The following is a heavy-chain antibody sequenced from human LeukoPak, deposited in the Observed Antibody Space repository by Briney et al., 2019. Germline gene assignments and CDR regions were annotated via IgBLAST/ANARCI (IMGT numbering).Heavy chain of an antibody. J-gene: IGHJ6*02. CDR3: ARDQLRYYGSGSYYSDMDV. Sequence: ASVKVSCKASGYXFTSYAVSWVRQAPGQGLEWMGWVSAYNGVTNYAQKFQGRVTMTTDTSTTTGCMELRSLRFDDTAVYYCARDQLRYYGSGSYYSDMDVWGQGTTVTVSS. CDR1: GYXFTSYA. CDR2: VSAYNGVT. V-gene: IGHV1-18*01. D-gene: IGHD3-10*01.